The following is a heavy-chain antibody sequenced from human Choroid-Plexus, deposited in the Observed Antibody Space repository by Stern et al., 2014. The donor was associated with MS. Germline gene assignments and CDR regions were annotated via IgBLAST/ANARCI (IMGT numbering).Heavy chain of an antibody. Sequence: DQLVESGGGVVQPGRPLRLSCVASGFTFGSCAMHWVRQAPGKGLEWVAGVSYDGSNKYYADSVKGRFTISRDNSQNTLYMQMSSLRPEDTAVYYCAKDRKYLTYFFDHWGQGSRVTVSS. CDR2: VSYDGSNK. CDR3: AKDRKYLTYFFDH. D-gene: IGHD2/OR15-2a*01. V-gene: IGHV3-30*18. CDR1: GFTFGSCA. J-gene: IGHJ5*02.